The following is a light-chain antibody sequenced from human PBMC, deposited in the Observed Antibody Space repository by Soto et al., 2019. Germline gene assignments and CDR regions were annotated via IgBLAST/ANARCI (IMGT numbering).Light chain of an antibody. CDR2: EVS. J-gene: IGLJ1*01. CDR1: NSDIGSYNY. V-gene: IGLV2-14*01. CDR3: NSFTSSNTLPYV. Sequence: QSVVTQPACVSGSSGQSITISCSGTNSDIGSYNYVSWYLQHPGKAPKLIVFEVSNRPSGISDRFSGSKSGNTAYLTISGLQTEDEAVYYCNSFTSSNTLPYVFGPATKVTAL.